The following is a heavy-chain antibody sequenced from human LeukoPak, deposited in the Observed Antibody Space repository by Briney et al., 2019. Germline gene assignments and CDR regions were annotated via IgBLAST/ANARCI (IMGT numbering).Heavy chain of an antibody. CDR1: GGSISSYY. Sequence: SETLSLTCTVSGGSISSYYWSWIRQPAGKGLEWIGRIYTSGSTNYNPSLKSRVTISVDTSKNQFSLKLSSVTAADTAVYYCARFQRYCSSTSCVFWGQGTLVTVSS. D-gene: IGHD2-2*01. CDR2: IYTSGST. V-gene: IGHV4-4*07. J-gene: IGHJ4*02. CDR3: ARFQRYCSSTSCVF.